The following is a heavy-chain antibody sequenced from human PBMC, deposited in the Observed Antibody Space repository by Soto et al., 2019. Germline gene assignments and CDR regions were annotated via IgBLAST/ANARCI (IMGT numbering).Heavy chain of an antibody. D-gene: IGHD3-22*01. CDR1: GYTFTSYG. CDR3: ARDYYDSSRYGAFDI. CDR2: ISAYNGNT. V-gene: IGHV1-18*01. Sequence: ASVKVSCKASGYTFTSYGISWVRQAPGQGLEWMGWISAYNGNTNYAQKLQGRVTMTTDTSTSTAYMELRSLRSDDTAVYYCARDYYDSSRYGAFDIWGQGTMVTVSS. J-gene: IGHJ3*02.